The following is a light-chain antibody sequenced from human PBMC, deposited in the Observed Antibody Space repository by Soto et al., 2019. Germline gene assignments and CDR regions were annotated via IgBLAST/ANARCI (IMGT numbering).Light chain of an antibody. CDR1: SSNIGAGYE. J-gene: IGLJ1*01. Sequence: QPVLTQPPSVSGAPGQRVTISCTGSSSNIGAGYEVHWYQQLPGTAPKLLIYGNNNRPSGVPDRFSGSKSGTSASLAITGLQAEDDADYYCQSYDSSLSALYVFGTGTKVTVL. CDR3: QSYDSSLSALYV. CDR2: GNN. V-gene: IGLV1-40*01.